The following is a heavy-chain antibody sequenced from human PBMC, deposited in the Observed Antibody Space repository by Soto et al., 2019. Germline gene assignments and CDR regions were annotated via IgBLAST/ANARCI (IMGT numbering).Heavy chain of an antibody. D-gene: IGHD4-17*01. CDR1: GGSFSGYY. V-gene: IGHV4-34*01. CDR2: INHSGST. J-gene: IGHJ4*02. CDR3: GSSPRDGLQDDY. Sequence: SETLSLTCAVYGGSFSGYYWSWIRQPPGKGLEWIGEINHSGSTNYNPSLKSRVTISVDTSKNQFSLKLSSVTAADTAVYYCGSSPRDGLQDDYWGQGTLVTVSS.